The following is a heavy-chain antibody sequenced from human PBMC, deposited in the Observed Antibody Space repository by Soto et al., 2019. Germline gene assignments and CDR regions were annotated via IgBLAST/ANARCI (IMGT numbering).Heavy chain of an antibody. Sequence: TSETLSLTCAVYGGSFIGYYCSCIRQPPLKGLEWIGEINHSGSTNYNPSLKSRVTISVDTSKNQFPLKLSSVTAANTAVYYCARGAAQEDYYYYGMDVWGQGTTVTVSS. CDR2: INHSGST. J-gene: IGHJ6*02. CDR1: GGSFIGYY. D-gene: IGHD6-13*01. CDR3: ARGAAQEDYYYYGMDV. V-gene: IGHV4-34*01.